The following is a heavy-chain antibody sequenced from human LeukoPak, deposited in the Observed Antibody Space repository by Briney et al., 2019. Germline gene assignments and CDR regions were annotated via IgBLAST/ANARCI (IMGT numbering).Heavy chain of an antibody. CDR2: IIPIFGTA. CDR3: AREDGLRRAIDY. J-gene: IGHJ4*02. D-gene: IGHD3-10*01. CDR1: GYTFTTYP. V-gene: IGHV1-69*13. Sequence: SVKVSCKASGYTFTTYPINWVRQAPGQGLEWMGGIIPIFGTANYAQKFQGRVTITADESTSTAYMELSSLRSEDTAVYYCAREDGLRRAIDYWGQGTLVTVSS.